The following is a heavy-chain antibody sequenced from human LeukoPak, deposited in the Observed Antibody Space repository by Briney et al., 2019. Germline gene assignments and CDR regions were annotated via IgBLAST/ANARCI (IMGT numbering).Heavy chain of an antibody. Sequence: GGSLRLSCAASGFTVSNNYMTWVRQAPGKGLEWVSVIYSAGSTYYADSVKGRFTISRHNSKNILYLQMDTLTIEDTAVYYCARAYGGDFPGYWLDSWAREPWSPSPQ. CDR3: ARAYGGDFPGYWLDS. J-gene: IGHJ5*01. V-gene: IGHV3-53*04. D-gene: IGHD4-23*01. CDR2: IYSAGST. CDR1: GFTVSNNY.